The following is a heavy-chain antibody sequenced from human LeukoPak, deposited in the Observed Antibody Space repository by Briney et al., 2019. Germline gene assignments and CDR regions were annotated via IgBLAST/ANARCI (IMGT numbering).Heavy chain of an antibody. V-gene: IGHV1-8*01. CDR1: GYTFISYD. Sequence: ASVKVSCKASGYTFISYDINWVRQATGQGLEWMGWMNPNSGNTGYAQKFQGRVTTTRNTSISTAYMELSSLRSEDTAVYYCVRAVRTVPGRGYCSGGSCKSTYYFDYWGQGTLVTVSS. CDR2: MNPNSGNT. D-gene: IGHD2-15*01. J-gene: IGHJ4*02. CDR3: VRAVRTVPGRGYCSGGSCKSTYYFDY.